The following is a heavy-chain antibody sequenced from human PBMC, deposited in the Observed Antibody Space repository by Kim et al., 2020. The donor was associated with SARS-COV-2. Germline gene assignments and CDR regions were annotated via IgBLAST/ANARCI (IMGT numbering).Heavy chain of an antibody. Sequence: GGSLRLSCAASGFSFSTYEMNWVRQAPGKGLEWVAYISDSGTTTHYADSVKGRFTISRDNAKNSLYLQMDSLRAGDTAVYYCARVPVAGTHCSSTSCYVVFWGQGTLVTVSS. V-gene: IGHV3-48*03. D-gene: IGHD2-2*01. CDR1: GFSFSTYE. CDR2: ISDSGTTT. CDR3: ARVPVAGTHCSSTSCYVVF. J-gene: IGHJ4*02.